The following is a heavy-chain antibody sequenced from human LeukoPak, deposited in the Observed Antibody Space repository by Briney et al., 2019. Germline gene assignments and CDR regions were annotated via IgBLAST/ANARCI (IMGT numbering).Heavy chain of an antibody. CDR3: ARDGSQAWLFDFDY. V-gene: IGHV3-21*01. J-gene: IGHJ4*02. CDR2: ISSSSSYI. D-gene: IGHD3-22*01. Sequence: GESLRLSCAASGFTFSSYSMNWVRQAPGKGLEWVSSISSSSSYIYYADSVKGRFTISRDNAKNSLYLQMNSLRAEDTAVYYCARDGSQAWLFDFDYWGQGTLVTVSS. CDR1: GFTFSSYS.